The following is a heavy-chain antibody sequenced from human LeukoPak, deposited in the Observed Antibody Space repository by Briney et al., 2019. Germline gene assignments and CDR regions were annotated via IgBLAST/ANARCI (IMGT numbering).Heavy chain of an antibody. CDR2: IKQDGSEK. J-gene: IGHJ4*02. CDR1: GFTFSSYW. CDR3: ARKGYFGDQPLDY. V-gene: IGHV3-7*01. Sequence: AGGSLRLSCAASGFTFSSYWMSWVRQAPGKGLEWVANIKQDGSEKYYVDSVKGRFTISRDNAKKSLYLQMYSLRAEDTAVYYCARKGYFGDQPLDYWGQGTLVTVSS. D-gene: IGHD2-15*01.